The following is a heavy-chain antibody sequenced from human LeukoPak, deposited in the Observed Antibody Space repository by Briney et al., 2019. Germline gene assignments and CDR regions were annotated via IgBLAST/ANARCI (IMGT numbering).Heavy chain of an antibody. CDR3: ARDRIAAAGKIDY. CDR1: GDSVSSNSAA. CDR2: TYYRSKWYN. Sequence: SQTLSLTCAISGDSVSSNSAAWHWIRQSPSRGLEWLGRTYYRSKWYNDYAVSVKSRITINPDTSKNQFSLQLNSVTPEDTAVYYCARDRIAAAGKIDYWGQGTLVTVSS. V-gene: IGHV6-1*01. D-gene: IGHD6-13*01. J-gene: IGHJ4*02.